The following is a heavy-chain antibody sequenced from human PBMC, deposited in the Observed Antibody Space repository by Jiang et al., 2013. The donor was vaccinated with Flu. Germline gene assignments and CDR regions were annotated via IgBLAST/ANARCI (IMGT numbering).Heavy chain of an antibody. CDR3: AKDISVAGVGLDY. J-gene: IGHJ4*02. V-gene: IGHV3-9*01. CDR1: GFRFDDYA. CDR2: ITWNSGTL. D-gene: IGHD6-19*01. Sequence: GGGLVQPGRSLRLSCAASGFRFDDYAMHWVRQAPGKGLEWVSGITWNSGTLGYADSVRGRFTISRDNAKESLFLQMDSLRAEDTAVYYCAKDISVAGVGLDYWGRGTLVTVSS.